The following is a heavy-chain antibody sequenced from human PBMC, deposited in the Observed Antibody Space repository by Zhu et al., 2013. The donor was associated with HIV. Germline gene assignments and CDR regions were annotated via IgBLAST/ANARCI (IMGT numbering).Heavy chain of an antibody. Sequence: HVQLVQSGAEMKKPGASVKVSCQTSGYPFTGFYLHWVRQAPGQGPQWMGWIHPVSGDTQYGQKFQGRVTMTRDTSISTAYMELSRLRSDDTAVYYCARDDDFWSGSFDYWGQGTLVTVSS. CDR1: GYPFTGFY. CDR2: IHPVSGDT. J-gene: IGHJ4*02. CDR3: ARDDDFWSGSFDY. V-gene: IGHV1-2*02. D-gene: IGHD3-3*01.